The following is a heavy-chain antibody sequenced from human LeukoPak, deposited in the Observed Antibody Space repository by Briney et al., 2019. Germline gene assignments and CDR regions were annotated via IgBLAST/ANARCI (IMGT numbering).Heavy chain of an antibody. V-gene: IGHV3-53*01. D-gene: IGHD2-2*01. CDR1: GFTVSSNY. CDR3: AVIPATTSYFDY. J-gene: IGHJ4*02. CDR2: IYSGGST. Sequence: PGGSLRLSCAASGFTVSSNYMSWVRQAPGKGLEWVSVIYSGGSTYYADSVKGRFTISRDNSKNTLYLQMNSLRAEDTAVYYCAVIPATTSYFDYWGQGTLVTVSS.